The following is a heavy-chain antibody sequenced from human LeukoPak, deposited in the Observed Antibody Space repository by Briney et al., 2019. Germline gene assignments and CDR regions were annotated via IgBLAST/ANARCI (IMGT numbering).Heavy chain of an antibody. J-gene: IGHJ4*02. CDR1: GFTFSSYA. Sequence: GGSLRLSCAASGFTFSSYAMSWIRQVPGKGLVWVSHIKYDGSATNYADSVKGRFTISRDNAKNTLYLQMNSLRAEDTAVYYCVSGSLQSGYNFDYWGQGALVTVSS. CDR3: VSGSLQSGYNFDY. CDR2: IKYDGSAT. V-gene: IGHV3-74*01. D-gene: IGHD3-3*01.